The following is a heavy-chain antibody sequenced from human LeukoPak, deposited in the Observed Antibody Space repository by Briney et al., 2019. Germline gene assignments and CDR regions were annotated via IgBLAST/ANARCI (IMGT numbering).Heavy chain of an antibody. CDR2: IIYIFDTA. CDR3: ARDYYYGSGRHDFDY. V-gene: IGHV1-69*01. D-gene: IGHD3-10*01. Sequence: AVKVSCKASVGTFSSYAISWVRQAPGQGLEWMGGIIYIFDTANYAQKFQGRVTITADESTSTAYMELSSLRSQDTAVYYCARDYYYGSGRHDFDYWGQATLVTVSS. J-gene: IGHJ4*02. CDR1: VGTFSSYA.